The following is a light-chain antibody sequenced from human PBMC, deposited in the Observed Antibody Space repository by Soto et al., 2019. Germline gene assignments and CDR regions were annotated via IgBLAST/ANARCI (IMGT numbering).Light chain of an antibody. V-gene: IGKV3-20*01. Sequence: ESVFTQSPGSLYLSPGERATLCCRASQSVSNNYLAWYQQKHGQAPRLLIYGASSRATGIPDRFSGSGYGTDFNLTTSRLETEDFAVYYCQQYDSSPKTFGQGTKVDIK. CDR3: QQYDSSPKT. CDR1: QSVSNNY. CDR2: GAS. J-gene: IGKJ1*01.